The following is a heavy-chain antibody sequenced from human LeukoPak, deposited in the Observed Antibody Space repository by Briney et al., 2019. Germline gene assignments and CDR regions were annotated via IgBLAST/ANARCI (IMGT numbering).Heavy chain of an antibody. V-gene: IGHV4-4*07. CDR2: IYTSGST. J-gene: IGHJ6*03. D-gene: IGHD6-13*01. Sequence: PSETLSLTCTVSGGSISSYYWSWIRQPAGKGLEWIGRIYTSGSTNYNPSLKGRVTMSVDTSKNQFSLKLSSVTAADTAVYYCARVNSSSRWGGYYYYYMDVWGKGTTVTVSS. CDR1: GGSISSYY. CDR3: ARVNSSSRWGGYYYYYMDV.